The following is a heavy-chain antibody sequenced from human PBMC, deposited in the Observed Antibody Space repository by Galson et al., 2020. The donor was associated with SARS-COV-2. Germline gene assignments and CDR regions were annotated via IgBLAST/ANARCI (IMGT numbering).Heavy chain of an antibody. CDR1: GFTFSSYT. V-gene: IGHV3-48*04. CDR2: IRSSSGTI. J-gene: IGHJ4*02. CDR3: ARERLEY. D-gene: IGHD1-1*01. Sequence: GGSLRLSCAVSGFTFSSYTMNWVRQAPVKGLEFVAYIRSSSGTIYYAASVKGRFTISSDNAKDSLYLQLNSLGVEDTAVYYCARERLEYLGQGTLVTVSS.